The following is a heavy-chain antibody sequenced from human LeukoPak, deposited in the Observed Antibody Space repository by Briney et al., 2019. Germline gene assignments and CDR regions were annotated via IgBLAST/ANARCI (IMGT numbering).Heavy chain of an antibody. V-gene: IGHV3-74*01. Sequence: PRGSLRLSCAASGFTFSQYWMYWVRQAPGKGLVWVSYISTDGSIINDADSVKGRFTISRDNAKNTLYLQMNSLRVEDTAVYYCVGGDYWGQGTLVTVSS. CDR1: GFTFSQYW. CDR3: VGGDY. CDR2: ISTDGSII. J-gene: IGHJ4*02.